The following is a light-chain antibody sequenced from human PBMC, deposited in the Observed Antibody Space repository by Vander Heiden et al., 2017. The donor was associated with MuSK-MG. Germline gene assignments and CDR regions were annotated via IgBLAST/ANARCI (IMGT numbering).Light chain of an antibody. CDR2: DAS. V-gene: IGKV1-33*01. Sequence: DVPITQSPSSLSASVGDRVTITCQASEDISIYLNWYQQKSGKAPKLLIYDASNLERGVPARFSGSGSGTDFTLTISNLQPEDSATEYCQQCDDFLFTFGPGTKVEI. J-gene: IGKJ3*01. CDR3: QQCDDFLFT. CDR1: EDISIY.